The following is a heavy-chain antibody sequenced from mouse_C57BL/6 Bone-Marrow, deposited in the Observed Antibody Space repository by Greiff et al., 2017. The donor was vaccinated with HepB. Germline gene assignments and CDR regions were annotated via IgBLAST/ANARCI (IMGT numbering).Heavy chain of an antibody. CDR3: ARHPLYY. V-gene: IGHV5-6*01. CDR1: GFTFSSYG. D-gene: IGHD6-1*01. Sequence: EVNLVESGGDLVKPGGSLKLSCAASGFTFSSYGMSWVRQTPDKRLEWVATISSGGSYTYYPDSVKGRFTISRDNAKNTLYLQMSSLKSEDTAMYYCARHPLYYWGQGTTLTVSS. J-gene: IGHJ2*01. CDR2: ISSGGSYT.